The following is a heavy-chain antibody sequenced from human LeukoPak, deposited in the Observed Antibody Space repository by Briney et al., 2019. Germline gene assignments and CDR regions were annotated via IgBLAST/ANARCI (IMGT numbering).Heavy chain of an antibody. J-gene: IGHJ4*02. V-gene: IGHV4-34*01. CDR1: GGSFSDYY. CDR3: ARVYDSRGSYLAY. CDR2: INHSGST. D-gene: IGHD3-22*01. Sequence: SETLSLTCAVYGGSFSDYYWTWIRQPPGKGLEWIGEINHSGSTNYNPSLKSRVTLSADTSKSQFSLKVNSVTAADTAVYYCARVYDSRGSYLAYWGQGTLVTVSS.